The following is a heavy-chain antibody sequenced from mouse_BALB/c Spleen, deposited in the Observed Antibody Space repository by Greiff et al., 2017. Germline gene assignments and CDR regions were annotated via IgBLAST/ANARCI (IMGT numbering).Heavy chain of an antibody. CDR2: IYPGDGDT. Sequence: QVQLQQSGAELARPGASVKLSCKASGYTFTSYWMQWVKQRPGQGLEWIGAIYPGDGDTRYTQKFKGKATLTADKSSSTAYMQLSSLASEDSAVYYCASGNYSYFDYWGQGTTLTVSS. CDR3: ASGNYSYFDY. CDR1: GYTFTSYW. V-gene: IGHV1-87*01. J-gene: IGHJ2*01. D-gene: IGHD2-1*01.